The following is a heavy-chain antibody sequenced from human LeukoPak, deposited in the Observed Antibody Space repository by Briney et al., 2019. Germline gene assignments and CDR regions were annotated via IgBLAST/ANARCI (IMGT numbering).Heavy chain of an antibody. D-gene: IGHD2-15*01. J-gene: IGHJ5*02. CDR2: IYYSGSN. V-gene: IGHV4-39*07. Sequence: SETLSLTCIVSGGSIRSSSYYWGWLRQPPGKGLEWIGSIYYSGSNYYKLSLKSRVTISVDTSKNQFSLRLNSVTAADTAVYYCARDGSGYCSGGGCYGYNWFDPWGQGTLVTVSS. CDR1: GGSIRSSSYY. CDR3: ARDGSGYCSGGGCYGYNWFDP.